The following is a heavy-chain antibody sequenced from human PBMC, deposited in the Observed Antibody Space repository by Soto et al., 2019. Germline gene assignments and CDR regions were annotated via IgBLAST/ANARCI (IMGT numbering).Heavy chain of an antibody. V-gene: IGHV2-5*02. CDR1: GFSLSTSGVG. CDR2: IYWDDDK. D-gene: IGHD4-17*01. CDR3: AHSGRVWGYGDYLMSYYFDY. Sequence: SGPTLVNPTQTLTLTCTFSGFSLSTSGVGVGWIRQPPGKALEWLALIYWDDDKRYSPSLKSRLTITKDTSKNQVVLTMTNMDPVDTATYYCAHSGRVWGYGDYLMSYYFDYWGQGTLVTVSS. J-gene: IGHJ4*02.